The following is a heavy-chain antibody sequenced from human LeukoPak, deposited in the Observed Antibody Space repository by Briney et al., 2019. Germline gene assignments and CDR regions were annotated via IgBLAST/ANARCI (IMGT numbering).Heavy chain of an antibody. CDR3: ARVTSGNWHFDL. CDR2: ISPGSSYI. V-gene: IGHV3-21*01. CDR1: SFTFSSYS. J-gene: IGHJ2*01. D-gene: IGHD4-11*01. Sequence: PGGSLRLSCAASSFTFSSYSMNWVRQAPGKGLEWVSSISPGSSYIYYADSVKGRFTISRDDAENSLYLQMNSLRAEDTAVYYCARVTSGNWHFDLWGRGTLVTVSS.